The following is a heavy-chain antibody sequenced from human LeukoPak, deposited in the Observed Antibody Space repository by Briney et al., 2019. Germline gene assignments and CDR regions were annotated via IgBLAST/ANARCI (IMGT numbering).Heavy chain of an antibody. CDR1: GFTFSSYS. D-gene: IGHD3-3*01. CDR3: ARAAELRFLEWLPESVDY. Sequence: GGSLRLSCAASGFTFSSYSMNWVRQAPGKGLEWVSSISSGSSYIYYADSVKGRFTISRDNAKNSLYLQMNSLRAEDTAVYYCARAAELRFLEWLPESVDYWGQGTLVTVSS. J-gene: IGHJ4*02. V-gene: IGHV3-21*01. CDR2: ISSGSSYI.